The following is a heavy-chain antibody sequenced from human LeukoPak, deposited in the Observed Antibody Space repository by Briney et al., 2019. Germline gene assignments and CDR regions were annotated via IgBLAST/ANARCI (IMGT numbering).Heavy chain of an antibody. CDR3: ATGVRGYNSALDY. Sequence: PGGSLRLSCTASGFTFSSNAMSWVRQAPGKGLEWVSSISSGSSYIYYADSLKGRFTISRDNAQNSLYLQMNSLRAEDTAVYYCATGVRGYNSALDYWGQGTLVTVSP. J-gene: IGHJ4*02. D-gene: IGHD6-19*01. V-gene: IGHV3-21*01. CDR2: ISSGSSYI. CDR1: GFTFSSNA.